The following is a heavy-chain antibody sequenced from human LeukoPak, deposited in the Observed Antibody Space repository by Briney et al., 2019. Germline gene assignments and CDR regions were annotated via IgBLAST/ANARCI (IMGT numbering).Heavy chain of an antibody. CDR1: GFTFSSDW. CDR3: ARDAGDY. CDR2: INRDGRST. D-gene: IGHD7-27*01. J-gene: IGHJ4*02. V-gene: IGHV3-74*01. Sequence: GGSLRLSCAASGFTFSSDWMHWVRQAPGKGLVWVSRINRDGRSTTYADSVKGRFTMSRDNGKNSVFLQMNSLRAEDTAVYYCARDAGDYWGQGTLVTVSS.